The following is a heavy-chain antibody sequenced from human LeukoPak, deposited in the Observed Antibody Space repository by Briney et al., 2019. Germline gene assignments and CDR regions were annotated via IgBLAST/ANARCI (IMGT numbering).Heavy chain of an antibody. CDR3: ARRQGCSSTSCPPDS. J-gene: IGHJ4*02. CDR1: GYSFTSYW. Sequence: GESLRISCKGSGYSFTSYWIGWVRQMPGKGLEWMGIIYPGDSDTRYSPSFQGQVTMSADKSINTAYLQWSSLKASDTAMYYCARRQGCSSTSCPPDSWGQGTLVTVSS. CDR2: IYPGDSDT. V-gene: IGHV5-51*01. D-gene: IGHD2-2*01.